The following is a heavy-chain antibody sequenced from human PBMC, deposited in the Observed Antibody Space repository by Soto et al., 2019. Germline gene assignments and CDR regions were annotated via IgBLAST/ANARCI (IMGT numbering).Heavy chain of an antibody. Sequence: SETLSLTCTVSGGSISSGGYYWSWIRQHPGKGLEGIGYIYYSGSTYYNPSLKSPVTISVDTAKNQFSLKLGSVTAADTAVYYCAVETGTTGFYAFDIWGQGTMVNVSS. D-gene: IGHD1-1*01. J-gene: IGHJ3*02. CDR2: IYYSGST. V-gene: IGHV4-31*01. CDR3: AVETGTTGFYAFDI. CDR1: GGSISSGGYY.